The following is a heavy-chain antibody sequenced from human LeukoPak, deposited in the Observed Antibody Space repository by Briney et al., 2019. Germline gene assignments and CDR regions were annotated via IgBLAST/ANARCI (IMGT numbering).Heavy chain of an antibody. D-gene: IGHD1-26*01. J-gene: IGHJ4*02. CDR2: IYYSGST. Sequence: SETLSLTCTVSGGSISSGGYYWSWIRQHPGKGLERIGYIYYSGSTYYNPSLKSRVTISVDTSKNQFSLKLSSVTAADTAVYYCAGLGGSYYFVNWGQGTLVTVSS. V-gene: IGHV4-31*03. CDR3: AGLGGSYYFVN. CDR1: GGSISSGGYY.